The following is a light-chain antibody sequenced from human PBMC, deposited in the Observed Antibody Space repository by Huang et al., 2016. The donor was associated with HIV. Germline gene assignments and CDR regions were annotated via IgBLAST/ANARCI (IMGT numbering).Light chain of an antibody. Sequence: DVVMTQTPVSLSVTPGQAASISCKASQSLLHTDGKTYLYWFLQKPGQSPQLLMYEVSRRFSGGPDRFRGSGSGTTFTLIISRVEAEDVGIYFCMQGTHLPLTFGGGTKVEIK. J-gene: IGKJ4*01. CDR1: QSLLHTDGKTY. CDR2: EVS. CDR3: MQGTHLPLT. V-gene: IGKV2-29*02.